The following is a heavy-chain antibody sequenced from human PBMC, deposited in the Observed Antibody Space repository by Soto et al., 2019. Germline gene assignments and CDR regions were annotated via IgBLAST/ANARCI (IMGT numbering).Heavy chain of an antibody. Sequence: GGSLRLSCAASGFTFSRYGMHWVRQAPGKGLEWVAVIWYDGSNKYYADSVKGRFTISRDNSKNTLYLQMNSLRAEDTAVYYCAKMFPYYYDSSGYPPRYYGMDVWGQGTTVTVSS. CDR2: IWYDGSNK. J-gene: IGHJ6*02. CDR3: AKMFPYYYDSSGYPPRYYGMDV. V-gene: IGHV3-33*06. D-gene: IGHD3-22*01. CDR1: GFTFSRYG.